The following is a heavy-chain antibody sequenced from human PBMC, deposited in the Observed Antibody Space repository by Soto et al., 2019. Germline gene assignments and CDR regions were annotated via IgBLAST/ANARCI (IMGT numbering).Heavy chain of an antibody. V-gene: IGHV5-51*01. CDR1: GTNYW. J-gene: IGHJ4*02. Sequence: GESLKTSFRTPGTNYWIAWVLQRPGKGLEWLGIIYPGDSDTRYSPSFQGQATISPDQSINTTYLRWSTLNASDSGIYFCARVYYSFWSGALDYWGQGTLVTVSS. CDR3: ARVYYSFWSGALDY. D-gene: IGHD3-3*01. CDR2: IYPGDSDT.